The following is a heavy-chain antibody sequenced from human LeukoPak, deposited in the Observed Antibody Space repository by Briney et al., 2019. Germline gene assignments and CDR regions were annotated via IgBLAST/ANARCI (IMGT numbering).Heavy chain of an antibody. CDR3: ARDSSGWYYFDY. Sequence: ASVKVSCKASGYTFTSYDINWVRQATGQGLEWMGWMNPNSGNTGYAQKFQGRVTMTRNTSISTAYMELSSLRSEDTAVYYCARDSSGWYYFDYWGQGTLVTVSS. CDR2: MNPNSGNT. D-gene: IGHD6-19*01. V-gene: IGHV1-8*01. CDR1: GYTFTSYD. J-gene: IGHJ4*02.